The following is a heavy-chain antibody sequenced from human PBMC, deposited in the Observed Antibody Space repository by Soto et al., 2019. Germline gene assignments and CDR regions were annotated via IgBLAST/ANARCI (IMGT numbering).Heavy chain of an antibody. CDR1: GFTFSTYA. Sequence: GSLRLSCAASGFTFSTYAMTWVRQAPGKGLEWVSGITGSGVSTFYADSVKGRFTISRDNSKNTLYLQMNSLRAEDTAVYYCAKVDYDILAGYSNPYYFDYWGQGTLVTVSS. CDR2: ITGSGVST. D-gene: IGHD3-9*01. CDR3: AKVDYDILAGYSNPYYFDY. V-gene: IGHV3-23*01. J-gene: IGHJ4*02.